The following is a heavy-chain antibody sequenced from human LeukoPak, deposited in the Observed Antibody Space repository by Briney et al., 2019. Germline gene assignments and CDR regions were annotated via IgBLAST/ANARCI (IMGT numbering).Heavy chain of an antibody. CDR2: ISTSASTI. V-gene: IGHV3-11*01. CDR1: GFTFSDYY. J-gene: IGHJ4*02. Sequence: GGSLRLSCAASGFTFSDYYMSWIRQAPGKGLDWISYISTSASTIFYADSVKGRFTISRDNAKNSLYLQMNSLRVEDTAVYYCVRARGVTTNVDYWGQGTLVTVSS. CDR3: VRARGVTTNVDY. D-gene: IGHD4-17*01.